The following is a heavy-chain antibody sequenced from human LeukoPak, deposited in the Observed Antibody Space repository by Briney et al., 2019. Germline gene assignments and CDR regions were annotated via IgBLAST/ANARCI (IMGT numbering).Heavy chain of an antibody. CDR1: GFTFSSYW. CDR2: IKQDGSEK. D-gene: IGHD1-26*01. V-gene: IGHV3-7*01. J-gene: IGHJ4*02. CDR3: ARDFVAGSYGY. Sequence: PGGSLRLSCAASGFTFSSYWMSRVRQAPGKGLEWVANIKQDGSEKYYVDSVKGRFTISRDNAKNSLYLQMNSLRAEDTAVYYCARDFVAGSYGYWGQGTLVTVSS.